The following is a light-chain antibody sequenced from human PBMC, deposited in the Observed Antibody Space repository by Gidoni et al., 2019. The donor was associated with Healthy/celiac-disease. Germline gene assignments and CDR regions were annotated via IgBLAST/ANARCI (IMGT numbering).Light chain of an antibody. CDR3: QQLNSYPLT. J-gene: IGKJ3*01. CDR2: AAS. CDR1: QGISSY. Sequence: IQSSESPSSLSASVGDRVTIPCRASQGISSYLAWYQQKPGKAPKLLIYAASTLQSGVPSRFSGSGSVTDFTLTISSLQPEDFATYYCQQLNSYPLTFGPGTKVDIK. V-gene: IGKV1-9*01.